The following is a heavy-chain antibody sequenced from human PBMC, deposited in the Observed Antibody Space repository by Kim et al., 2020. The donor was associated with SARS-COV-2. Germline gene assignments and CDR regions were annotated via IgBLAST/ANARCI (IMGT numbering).Heavy chain of an antibody. D-gene: IGHD4-17*01. Sequence: SETLSLTCTVSGGSISSSSYYWGWIRQPPGKGLEWIGSIYYSGSTYYNPSLKSRVTISVDTSKNQFSLKLSSVTAADTAVYYCARRTVTTRGGPIMIAFDIWGQGTMVTVSS. V-gene: IGHV4-39*01. CDR2: IYYSGST. J-gene: IGHJ3*02. CDR1: GGSISSSSYY. CDR3: ARRTVTTRGGPIMIAFDI.